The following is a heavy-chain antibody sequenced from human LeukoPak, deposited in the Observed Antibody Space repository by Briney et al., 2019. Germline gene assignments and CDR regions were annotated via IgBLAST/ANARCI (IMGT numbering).Heavy chain of an antibody. CDR2: INPNSGGT. V-gene: IGHV1-2*02. J-gene: IGHJ6*03. Sequence: ASVKVSCKASGYTFTGYYMHWVRQAPGQGLEWMGWINPNSGGTNYAQKFQGRVTMTRDTSISTAYMELSRLRSDDTAVYYCARGGYSYGYYYYYYMDVWGKGTTVTVSS. CDR3: ARGGYSYGYYYYYYMDV. D-gene: IGHD5-18*01. CDR1: GYTFTGYY.